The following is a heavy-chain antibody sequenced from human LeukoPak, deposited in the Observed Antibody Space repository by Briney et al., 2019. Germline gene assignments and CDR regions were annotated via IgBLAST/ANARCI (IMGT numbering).Heavy chain of an antibody. CDR3: ATDGSYYGSGTYPNY. V-gene: IGHV1-2*02. D-gene: IGHD3-10*01. CDR1: GYTFTGYY. Sequence: ASVKVSCKTSGYTFTGYYMHWVRQAPGQGLEWMGWINPNSGGTDYAQKFQGRVTMTRDTSISTAYMELGRLTSDDTAVYYCATDGSYYGSGTYPNYWGQGTLVTISS. J-gene: IGHJ4*02. CDR2: INPNSGGT.